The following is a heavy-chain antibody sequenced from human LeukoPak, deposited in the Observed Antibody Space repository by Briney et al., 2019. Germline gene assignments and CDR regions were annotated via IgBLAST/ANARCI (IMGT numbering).Heavy chain of an antibody. Sequence: GGSLRLSCTASGLTFNKYWMTWVRQAPGQGLEWVANIKEDGSEKKYVDSVKGRFTISRDNAKNSLYLQMNSLRAEDTAVYYCARDRVYARRHAFDIWGQGTMVTVSS. CDR2: IKEDGSEK. J-gene: IGHJ3*02. CDR1: GLTFNKYW. CDR3: ARDRVYARRHAFDI. V-gene: IGHV3-7*01. D-gene: IGHD2-8*01.